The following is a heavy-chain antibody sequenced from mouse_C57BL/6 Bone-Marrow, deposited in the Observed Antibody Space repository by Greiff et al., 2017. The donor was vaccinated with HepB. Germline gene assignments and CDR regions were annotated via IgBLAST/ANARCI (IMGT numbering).Heavy chain of an antibody. V-gene: IGHV1-64*01. CDR1: GYTFTSYW. CDR3: ARSYDGSLYFDY. J-gene: IGHJ2*01. D-gene: IGHD2-3*01. CDR2: IHPNSGST. Sequence: VQLQQPGAELVKPRASVKLSCKASGYTFTSYWMHWVKQRPGQGLEWIGMIHPNSGSTNYNEKFKSKATLTVDKSSSTAYMQLSSLTSEDSAVYYCARSYDGSLYFDYWGQGTTLTVSS.